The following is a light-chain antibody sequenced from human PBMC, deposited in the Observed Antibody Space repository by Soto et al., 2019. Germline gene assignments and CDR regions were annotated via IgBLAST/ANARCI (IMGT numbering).Light chain of an antibody. CDR1: QSVTMNY. V-gene: IGKV3-20*01. CDR2: GAS. Sequence: EIVLTQSPDTLSLSPGERATLSCRASQSVTMNYLAWYQQRPGQAPRLLIYGASSRAAGIPDRFSGSGSGTDFTLTISRLEPKDFAVYYCQQYGSSRTFGQGTKLELK. CDR3: QQYGSSRT. J-gene: IGKJ2*01.